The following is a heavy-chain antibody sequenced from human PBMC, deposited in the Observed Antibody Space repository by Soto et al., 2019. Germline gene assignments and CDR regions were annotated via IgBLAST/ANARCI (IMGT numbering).Heavy chain of an antibody. Sequence: SETLSLTCTVSGGSISSGGYYWSWIRQHPGKGLEWIGYIYYSGSTYYNPSLKSRVTISVDTSKNQFSLKLSSVTAADTAVYYCARDVDGSSTSGYYSYYYGMDVWGQGTTVTVSS. V-gene: IGHV4-31*03. CDR2: IYYSGST. CDR1: GGSISSGGYY. J-gene: IGHJ6*02. D-gene: IGHD2-2*01. CDR3: ARDVDGSSTSGYYSYYYGMDV.